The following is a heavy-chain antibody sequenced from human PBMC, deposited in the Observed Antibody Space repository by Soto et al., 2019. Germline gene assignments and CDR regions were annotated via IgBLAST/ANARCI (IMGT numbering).Heavy chain of an antibody. V-gene: IGHV1-3*01. J-gene: IGHJ4*02. CDR1: GYTFTSYA. D-gene: IGHD2-21*01. Sequence: QVQLVQSGAEVKKPGASVKVSCKASGYTFTSYAMHWVRQAPGQRLEWMGWINAGNGNTKYSQKFQGRVTITRDTSASTAYMELSSLRSEDTAVYYCARLFRNHLFDYWGQGTLVTVSS. CDR3: ARLFRNHLFDY. CDR2: INAGNGNT.